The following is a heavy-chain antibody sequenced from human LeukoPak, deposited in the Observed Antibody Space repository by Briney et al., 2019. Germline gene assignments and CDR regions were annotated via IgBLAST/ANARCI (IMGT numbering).Heavy chain of an antibody. CDR3: ARGGAYYDSSGYPFGY. CDR2: INPNSGGT. CDR1: GYTLTDYY. Sequence: ASVKVSCKASGYTLTDYYMHWVRQAPGQGLEWMGRINPNSGGTNYAQKFQGRVTMTRDTSISTAYMELSRLRSDDTAVYYCARGGAYYDSSGYPFGYWGQGTLVTVSS. D-gene: IGHD3-22*01. J-gene: IGHJ4*02. V-gene: IGHV1-2*06.